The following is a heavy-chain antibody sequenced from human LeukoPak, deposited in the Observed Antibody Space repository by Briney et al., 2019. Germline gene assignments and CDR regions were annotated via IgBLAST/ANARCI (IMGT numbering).Heavy chain of an antibody. CDR3: ARVIEGQVDWFDP. Sequence: SETLSLTCTVSGGSISSYYWSWIRQPPGKGLEWIGYIYYSGSINYNPSLKSRVTISVDTSKNQFSLKLSSVTAADTAVYYCARVIEGQVDWFDPWGQGTLVTVSS. CDR2: IYYSGSI. V-gene: IGHV4-59*01. D-gene: IGHD1-26*01. J-gene: IGHJ5*02. CDR1: GGSISSYY.